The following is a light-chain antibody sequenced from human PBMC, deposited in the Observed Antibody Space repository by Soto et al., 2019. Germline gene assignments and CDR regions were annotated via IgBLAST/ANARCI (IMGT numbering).Light chain of an antibody. CDR2: EVT. Sequence: QSSLTHPATRSGTPGQSGYIACTETSSAGGDYNYVSLYQQHPGKAPKLIIYEVTNRPSGVSNRFSGSTSGKTASLIISGLQADDDADYYCRSYANSGPLYGFVTGTTVTV. J-gene: IGLJ1*01. V-gene: IGLV2-14*01. CDR3: RSYANSGPLYG. CDR1: SSAGGDYNY.